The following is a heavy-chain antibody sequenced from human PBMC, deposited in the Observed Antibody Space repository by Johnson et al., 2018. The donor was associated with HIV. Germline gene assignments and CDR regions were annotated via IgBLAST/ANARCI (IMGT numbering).Heavy chain of an antibody. D-gene: IGHD6-6*01. V-gene: IGHV3-30*04. CDR1: DFTFTNNA. CDR2: ISNDGTNT. Sequence: VQLVESGGGAVQPGRSLRLSCAASDFTFTNNAIHWVRQAPGKGLEWVAVISNDGTNTYYADSVKGRFTISRDNSRNSVSLQMIILRPKDTAMYYCASGVTARAPLLIWGQGTMVTVSS. CDR3: ASGVTARAPLLI. J-gene: IGHJ3*02.